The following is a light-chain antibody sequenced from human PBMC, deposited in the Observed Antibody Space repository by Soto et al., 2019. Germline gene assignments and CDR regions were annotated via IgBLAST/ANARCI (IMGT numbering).Light chain of an antibody. CDR1: QSVSSY. J-gene: IGKJ1*01. CDR3: QQRSNWPPAWT. CDR2: DAS. Sequence: EIVLTQSPATLSLSPGERATLSCRASQSVSSYLAWYQQKPGQAPGLLIYDASNRATVIPARFSGSGSGTDFTLTISSGEPEDFAFYYCQQRSNWPPAWTFGQGTKVEIK. V-gene: IGKV3-11*01.